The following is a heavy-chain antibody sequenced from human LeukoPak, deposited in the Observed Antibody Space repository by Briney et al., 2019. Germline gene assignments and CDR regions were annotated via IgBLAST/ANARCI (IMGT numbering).Heavy chain of an antibody. CDR1: GFTFSSYE. V-gene: IGHV3-48*03. CDR3: ARASSGRYFAFIDY. Sequence: PGGSLGLSCAASGFTFSSYEMNWVRQAPGKGLEWVSYISSSGSTIYYADSVKGRFTISRDNAKNSLYLHMNSLRVEDTAVYYCARASSGRYFAFIDYWGQGILVTVSS. CDR2: ISSSGSTI. D-gene: IGHD1-26*01. J-gene: IGHJ4*02.